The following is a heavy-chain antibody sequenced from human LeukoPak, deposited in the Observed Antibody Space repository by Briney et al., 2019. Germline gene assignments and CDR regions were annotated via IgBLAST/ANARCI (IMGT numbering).Heavy chain of an antibody. CDR3: ARGRVSSSTWYSTYYYYFYMDV. Sequence: PSETLSLTCSVSDDSITMYYWTWIRQPPGKGLEWIGYVDHTGSTNFNPSLNGRVSISRDTTKNLFSLRLRSVTAADTAVYICARGRVSSSTWYSTYYYYFYMDVWGKGTTVTVSS. J-gene: IGHJ6*03. D-gene: IGHD1-1*01. CDR2: VDHTGST. CDR1: DDSITMYY. V-gene: IGHV4-59*01.